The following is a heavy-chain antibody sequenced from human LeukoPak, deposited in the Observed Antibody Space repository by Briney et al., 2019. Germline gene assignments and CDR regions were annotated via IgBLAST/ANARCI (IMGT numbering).Heavy chain of an antibody. Sequence: PGGSLRLSCAASGLTFSSYVMSWVRQAPGKGLEWVSAISGSGSATSYADSVKGRFTISRDNSKNTLYLQMNNLRDEDTAVYCCAKAWCTNCYFFDYWGQGTLVTVSS. J-gene: IGHJ4*02. D-gene: IGHD2-2*01. CDR1: GLTFSSYV. V-gene: IGHV3-23*01. CDR3: AKAWCTNCYFFDY. CDR2: ISGSGSAT.